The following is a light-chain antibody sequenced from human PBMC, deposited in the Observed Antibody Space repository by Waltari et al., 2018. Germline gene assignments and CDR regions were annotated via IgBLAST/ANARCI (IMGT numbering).Light chain of an antibody. J-gene: IGLJ2*01. CDR2: DVT. Sequence: QSALTQPRSVSVSPGQSVTISCTGTSSDVGGYDYVSWYQHHPGKAPKLMICDVTKRPSGVPDLFSGSKSGNTASLTISGLQAEDEADYYCCSYAGSYTHVVFGGGTKLTVL. CDR3: CSYAGSYTHVV. CDR1: SSDVGGYDY. V-gene: IGLV2-11*01.